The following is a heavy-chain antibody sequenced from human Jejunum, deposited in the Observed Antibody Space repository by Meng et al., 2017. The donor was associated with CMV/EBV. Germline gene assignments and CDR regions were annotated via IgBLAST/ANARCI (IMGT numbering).Heavy chain of an antibody. D-gene: IGHD1-26*01. CDR2: IYWDDDK. Sequence: QITLKESGPTLVKPTQTLTLTCAFSGLSSISSGVGVGWIRRPPGKALEWLALIYWDDDKRYSPSLRSRLTITKDTSKNEVVLTMTNMDPVDTGTYYCAHFVGGYYPSRPDYWGQGTLVTVSS. J-gene: IGHJ4*02. CDR1: GLSSISSGVG. CDR3: AHFVGGYYPSRPDY. V-gene: IGHV2-5*02.